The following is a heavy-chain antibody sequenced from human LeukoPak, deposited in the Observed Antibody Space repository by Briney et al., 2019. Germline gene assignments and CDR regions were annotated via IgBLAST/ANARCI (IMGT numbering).Heavy chain of an antibody. CDR3: APLSYSGYDQGFDY. CDR2: INPNSGGT. Sequence: ASVKVSCKASGYTFTGYYMHWVRQAPGQGLEGMGWINPNSGGTNYAQKFQGRVTMTRDTSISTAYMELSRLRSDDTAVYYCAPLSYSGYDQGFDYWGQGTLVTVSS. CDR1: GYTFTGYY. J-gene: IGHJ4*02. D-gene: IGHD5-12*01. V-gene: IGHV1-2*02.